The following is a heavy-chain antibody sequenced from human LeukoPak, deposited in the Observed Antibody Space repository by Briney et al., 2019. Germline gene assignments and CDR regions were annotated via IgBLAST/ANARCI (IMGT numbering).Heavy chain of an antibody. CDR2: ISYDGSNK. J-gene: IGHJ4*02. D-gene: IGHD5-18*01. CDR1: GFTFSSYG. V-gene: IGHV3-30*18. Sequence: GGSLRLSCAASGFTFSSYGMHWVRQAPGKGLEWVAVISYDGSNKYYADSVKGRFTISRDNSKNTLYLQMNSLRAEDTAVYYRAKARRGYSYPLEGYWGQGTLVTVSS. CDR3: AKARRGYSYPLEGY.